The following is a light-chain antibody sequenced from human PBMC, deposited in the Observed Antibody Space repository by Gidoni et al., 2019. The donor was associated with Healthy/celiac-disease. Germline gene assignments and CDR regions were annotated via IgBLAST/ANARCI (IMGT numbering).Light chain of an antibody. V-gene: IGKV1-39*01. CDR2: AAS. CDR3: QQSYSTPLT. Sequence: DIQMTQSPSSLSASVGDRVTITCRAGQSISSYLNWYQQKPGKAPKLLIYAASSLQSGVPSRFSGSGSGTDFTLTISSLQPEDFATYYCQQSYSTPLTFGGXTKVGIK. J-gene: IGKJ4*01. CDR1: QSISSY.